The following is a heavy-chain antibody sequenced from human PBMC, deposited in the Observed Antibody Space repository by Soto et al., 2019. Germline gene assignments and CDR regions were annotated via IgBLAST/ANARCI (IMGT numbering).Heavy chain of an antibody. D-gene: IGHD1-26*01. CDR1: GYSFTSLD. J-gene: IGHJ4*02. CDR2: MEPSTGRT. Sequence: QVQLVQSGAEVREPGASVKVSCKASGYSFTSLDINWVRQTAGQGLEWMGWMEPSTGRTGYAQKVQGRVTMTRDTSKNTAYRELTTPPSDDTDFYYWARGVSAGVDYWGQGTLITFSS. CDR3: ARGVSAGVDY. V-gene: IGHV1-8*01.